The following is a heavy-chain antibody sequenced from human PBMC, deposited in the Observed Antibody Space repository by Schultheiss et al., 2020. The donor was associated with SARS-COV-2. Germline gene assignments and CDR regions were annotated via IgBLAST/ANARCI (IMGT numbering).Heavy chain of an antibody. D-gene: IGHD3-10*01. Sequence: GESLKISCAASGFLFSTYSMHWVRQAPGKGLEWVSSISSSSSYIYYADSVKGRFTISRDNANSSLYLQMDSLRAEDTAVYYCARDTVRDPWGQGTLVTVSS. CDR1: GFLFSTYS. V-gene: IGHV3-21*06. J-gene: IGHJ5*02. CDR2: ISSSSSYI. CDR3: ARDTVRDP.